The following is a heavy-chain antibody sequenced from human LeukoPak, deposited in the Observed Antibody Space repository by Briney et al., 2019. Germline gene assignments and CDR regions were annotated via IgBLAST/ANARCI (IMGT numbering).Heavy chain of an antibody. CDR2: VNPNSGAT. J-gene: IGHJ4*01. CDR3: ARGRRILGGPENAGDFFDF. CDR1: GYTLPHYY. D-gene: IGHD3-16*01. Sequence: ASVTVSCKASGYTLPHYYLHWVRQAPGHGLKWMGWVNPNSGATHYAHSFQARVTMTRDTSIASSYMELTGLESDDTAVYYCARGRRILGGPENAGDFFDFWGQGSLVTVSS. V-gene: IGHV1-2*07.